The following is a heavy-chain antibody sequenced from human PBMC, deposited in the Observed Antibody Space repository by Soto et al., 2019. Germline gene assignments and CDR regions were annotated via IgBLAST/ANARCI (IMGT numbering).Heavy chain of an antibody. CDR2: IYYRGST. V-gene: IGHV4-59*11. J-gene: IGHJ6*02. Sequence: SETLSLPCTVSGGSISSHYCRWIRQPPGKGLEWIGYIYYRGSTNYNPSLKSRVTISVDTSKNQFSLKLSSVTAADTAVYYCAGSYCGGDCYSPRTGYYYYYSGMDIWGQGTTVT. CDR3: AGSYCGGDCYSPRTGYYYYYSGMDI. CDR1: GGSISSHY. D-gene: IGHD2-21*02.